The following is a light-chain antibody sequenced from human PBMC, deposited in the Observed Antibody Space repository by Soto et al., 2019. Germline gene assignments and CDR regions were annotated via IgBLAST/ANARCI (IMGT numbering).Light chain of an antibody. CDR1: QDITDY. CDR3: QQSEALVLS. CDR2: DAS. Sequence: DIQMTQSPCSLSASVGDRVTITCQASQDITDYLHWYQQKPGKAPRLLIYDASNLETGVPSRFSGSGSGTDFSFTISSLQPEDIATYYCQQSEALVLSFGGGTKVEIK. V-gene: IGKV1-33*01. J-gene: IGKJ4*01.